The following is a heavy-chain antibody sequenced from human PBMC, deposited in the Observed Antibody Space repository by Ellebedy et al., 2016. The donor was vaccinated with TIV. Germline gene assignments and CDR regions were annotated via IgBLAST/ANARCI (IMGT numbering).Heavy chain of an antibody. D-gene: IGHD2/OR15-2a*01. CDR2: ISRDGGAT. CDR1: GFPFSSYS. CDR3: ARDQHFAFDV. Sequence: PGGSLRLSCAASGFPFSSYSMNWVRQAPGKVLEWLSYISRDGGATYYADSVRGRFTISRDNVKNSMFLQMNSLRDDDTAVYSCARDQHFAFDVWGRGTLVTVSS. J-gene: IGHJ2*01. V-gene: IGHV3-48*02.